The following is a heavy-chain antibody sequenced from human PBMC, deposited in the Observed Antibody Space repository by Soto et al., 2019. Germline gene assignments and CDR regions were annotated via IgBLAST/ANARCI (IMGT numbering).Heavy chain of an antibody. J-gene: IGHJ4*02. CDR1: GGSISSGGYY. V-gene: IGHV4-31*03. D-gene: IGHD3-22*01. CDR2: IYYSGNT. CDR3: ARATYYYDSSGYSDRVLDY. Sequence: QVQLQESGPGLVKPSQTLSLTCTVSGGSISSGGYYWSWIRQHPGKGLEWIGYIYYSGNTYYNPSPNSRVTISVDTSKNHFSLKLSSVTAADTPVYYCARATYYYDSSGYSDRVLDYWGQGTLVTVSS.